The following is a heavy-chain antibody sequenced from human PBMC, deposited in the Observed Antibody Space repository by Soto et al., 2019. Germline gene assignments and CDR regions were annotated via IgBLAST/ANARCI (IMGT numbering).Heavy chain of an antibody. CDR2: ISSSSSYI. CDR1: GFTFSSYS. D-gene: IGHD5-18*01. CDR3: ARVLVGDTAMVLGMDV. V-gene: IGHV3-21*01. J-gene: IGHJ6*02. Sequence: PGGSLRLSCAASGFTFSSYSMNWVRQAPGKGLEWVSSISSSSSYIYYADSVKGRFTISRDNAKNSLYLQMNSLRAEDTAVYYCARVLVGDTAMVLGMDVWGQGTTVTVSS.